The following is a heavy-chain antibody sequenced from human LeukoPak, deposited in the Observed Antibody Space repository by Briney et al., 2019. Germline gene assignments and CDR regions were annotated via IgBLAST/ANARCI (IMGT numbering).Heavy chain of an antibody. CDR3: AKGGIGAAGAIDY. Sequence: GGSLRLSCAASGFTFKNSVMSWVRQAPGKGLEWVSSILGGGDDTYHADSVKGRFTISRDNSKNTLYLQMNSLRAEDTAVYHCAKGGIGAAGAIDYWGQGTLVTVSS. D-gene: IGHD6-13*01. CDR2: ILGGGDDT. J-gene: IGHJ4*02. CDR1: GFTFKNSV. V-gene: IGHV3-23*01.